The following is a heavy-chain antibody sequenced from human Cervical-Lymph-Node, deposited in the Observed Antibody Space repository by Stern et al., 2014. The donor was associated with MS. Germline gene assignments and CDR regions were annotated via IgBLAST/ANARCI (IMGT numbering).Heavy chain of an antibody. CDR2: ISWDRGSR. V-gene: IGHV3-9*01. CDR3: AKASGAAGPNYYYYGMDV. CDR1: GFTFDDYA. D-gene: IGHD6-13*01. J-gene: IGHJ6*02. Sequence: EVQLEESGGGLVQPGRSLRLSCAASGFTFDDYAMHWVRQAPGKGLEWVSGISWDRGSRGYADSEKGRFTISRDNAKNSLYLQMNRLRAEDTALYYCAKASGAAGPNYYYYGMDVWGQGTTVTVSS.